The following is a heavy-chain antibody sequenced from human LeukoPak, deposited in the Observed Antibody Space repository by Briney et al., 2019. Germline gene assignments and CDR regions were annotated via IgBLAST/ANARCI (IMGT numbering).Heavy chain of an antibody. CDR3: AREERYNWNDGDAFDI. D-gene: IGHD1-1*01. CDR1: GYTFTSYD. CDR2: INPSGGST. V-gene: IGHV1-46*01. Sequence: ASVKVSCKASGYTFTSYDMHWVRQAPGQGLEWMGIINPSGGSTSYAQKFQGRVTMTRDTSTSTVYMELSSLRSEDTAVYYCAREERYNWNDGDAFDIWGQGTMVTVSS. J-gene: IGHJ3*02.